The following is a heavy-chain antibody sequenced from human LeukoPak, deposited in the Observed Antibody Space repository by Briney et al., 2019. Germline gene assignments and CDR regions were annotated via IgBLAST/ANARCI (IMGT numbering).Heavy chain of an antibody. J-gene: IGHJ6*02. CDR1: GDSVSSNSAA. Sequence: SQTLSLTCAISGDSVSSNSAAWSWIRQFSSRGLEWLGRTYFRSKWYNDYAVSVQSRITIKADTSKNQFSLQLNSVTPEDTAVYYCAKGYYGMDVWGQGTTVTVSS. CDR3: AKGYYGMDV. V-gene: IGHV6-1*01. CDR2: TYFRSKWYN.